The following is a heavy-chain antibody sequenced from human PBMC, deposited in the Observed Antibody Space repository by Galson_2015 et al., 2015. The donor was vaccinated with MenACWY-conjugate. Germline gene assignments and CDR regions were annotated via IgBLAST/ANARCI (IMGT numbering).Heavy chain of an antibody. J-gene: IGHJ5*02. V-gene: IGHV3-48*04. CDR1: GFTFSSYS. CDR2: ISSSSSTI. CDR3: ARDFKVARLDWFDP. Sequence: SLRLSCAASGFTFSSYSMNWVRQAPGKGLERVSYISSSSSTIYYADSVKGRFTISRDNAKNSLYLQMNSLRAEDTAVYYCARDFKVARLDWFDPWGQGTLVTVSS. D-gene: IGHD5-12*01.